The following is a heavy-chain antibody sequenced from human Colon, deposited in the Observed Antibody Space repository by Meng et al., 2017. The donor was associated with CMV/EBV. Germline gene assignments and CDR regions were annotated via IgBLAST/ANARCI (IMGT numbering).Heavy chain of an antibody. CDR2: IYWDDDT. V-gene: IGHV2-5*02. Sequence: QITLKESGPTLVKPTQTLTLTCTFFGFSFITDKAGVGWIRHPPGKALEWLGFIYWDDDTRYSPSLKTRLTITRDTSKNQVILTMTNMDPADTATYYCVRRSYSGQDDYWGQGALVTVSS. D-gene: IGHD5-12*01. CDR3: VRRSYSGQDDY. J-gene: IGHJ4*02. CDR1: GFSFITDKAG.